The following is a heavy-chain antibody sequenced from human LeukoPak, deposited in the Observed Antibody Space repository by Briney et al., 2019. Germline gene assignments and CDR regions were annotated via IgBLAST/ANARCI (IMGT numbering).Heavy chain of an antibody. Sequence: SGTLPLTCAVSGGSISSTNWWSWVRQPPGKGLEWIGEIYYSGNTNYNPSLKSRITISEDKSKNQFSLKLSSVTAADTAVYYCVRTVYDSSGFWPFDYWGQGILVTVSS. CDR2: IYYSGNT. CDR3: VRTVYDSSGFWPFDY. CDR1: GGSISSTNW. V-gene: IGHV4-4*02. D-gene: IGHD3-22*01. J-gene: IGHJ4*02.